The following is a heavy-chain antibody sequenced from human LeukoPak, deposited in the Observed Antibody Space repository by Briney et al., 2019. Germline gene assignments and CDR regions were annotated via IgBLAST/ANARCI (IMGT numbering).Heavy chain of an antibody. CDR2: IFITGST. CDR3: ARESAAWFDP. CDR1: GGSISSGSYY. J-gene: IGHJ5*02. V-gene: IGHV4-61*02. Sequence: SETLSLTCSVAGGSISSGSYYWSWIRQPAGKGLEWIGRIFITGSTNYNPSLKSRVTISVDTSKNQISLKLSSVTAADTAVYYCARESAAWFDPWGQGTLVTVSS. D-gene: IGHD6-25*01.